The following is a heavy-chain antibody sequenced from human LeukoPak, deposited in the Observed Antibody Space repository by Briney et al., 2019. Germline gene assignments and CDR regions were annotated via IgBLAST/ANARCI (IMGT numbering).Heavy chain of an antibody. Sequence: PSETLSLTCAVYGGTFSGYYWSWIRQPPGKGLEWIGEINHSGSTNYNPSLKSRVTISVDTSKNQFSLKLSSVTAADTAVYYCARSMGYDFWSRSFDYWGQGALVTVSS. CDR1: GGTFSGYY. CDR3: ARSMGYDFWSRSFDY. CDR2: INHSGST. D-gene: IGHD3-3*01. V-gene: IGHV4-34*01. J-gene: IGHJ4*02.